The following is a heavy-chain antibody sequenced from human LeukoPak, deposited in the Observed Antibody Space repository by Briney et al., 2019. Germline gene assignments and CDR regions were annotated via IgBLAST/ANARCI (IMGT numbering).Heavy chain of an antibody. Sequence: SQTLSLTCTVSGGSISNGDYYWSWIRQHPGKGLEWIGHIYYSGSTYYNPSLKSRVTVSLDTSKNQFSLKLSSVTAADTAVYYCARVGLSGAFDIWGQGTMVTVSS. D-gene: IGHD3-16*01. CDR1: GGSISNGDYY. J-gene: IGHJ3*02. V-gene: IGHV4-31*03. CDR3: ARVGLSGAFDI. CDR2: IYYSGST.